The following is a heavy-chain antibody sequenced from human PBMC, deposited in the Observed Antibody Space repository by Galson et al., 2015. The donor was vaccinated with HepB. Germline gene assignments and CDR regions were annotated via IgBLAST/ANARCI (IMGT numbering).Heavy chain of an antibody. J-gene: IGHJ4*02. CDR1: GYTFTDYY. CDR3: ARGYCTGGNCYNFDY. CDR2: INANSGGT. D-gene: IGHD2-15*01. V-gene: IGHV1-2*04. Sequence: SVKVSCKASGYTFTDYYLHWVRQAPGQGLEWMGWINANSGGTNYAQKYQGWVTMTRDTSISTAYMELSGLRSDDTAVYYCARGYCTGGNCYNFDYWGQGTLVTVPS.